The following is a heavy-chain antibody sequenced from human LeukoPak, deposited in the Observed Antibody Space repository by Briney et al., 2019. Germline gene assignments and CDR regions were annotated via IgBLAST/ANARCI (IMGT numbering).Heavy chain of an antibody. CDR2: IWYDGSNK. CDR3: ARGDGSRLDY. CDR1: GFTFSSYG. D-gene: IGHD2-15*01. J-gene: IGHJ4*02. Sequence: PGRSLRLSCAASGFTFSSYGMHWVRQAPGKGLEWVAVIWYDGSNKYYADSVKGRFTISRDNSKNTLYLQMNSLKAEDTAVYYCARGDGSRLDYWGQGTLVTVSS. V-gene: IGHV3-33*01.